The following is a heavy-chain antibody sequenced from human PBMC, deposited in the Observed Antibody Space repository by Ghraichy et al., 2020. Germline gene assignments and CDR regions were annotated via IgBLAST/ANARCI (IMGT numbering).Heavy chain of an antibody. CDR3: ARWGGAAAGPYYFDY. CDR2: INHSGST. Sequence: SETLSLTCAVYGGSFSGYYWSWIRQPPGKGLEWIGEINHSGSTNYNPSLKSRVTISVDTSKNQFSLKLSSVTAADTAVYYCARWGGAAAGPYYFDYWGQGTLVTVSS. D-gene: IGHD6-13*01. V-gene: IGHV4-34*01. CDR1: GGSFSGYY. J-gene: IGHJ4*02.